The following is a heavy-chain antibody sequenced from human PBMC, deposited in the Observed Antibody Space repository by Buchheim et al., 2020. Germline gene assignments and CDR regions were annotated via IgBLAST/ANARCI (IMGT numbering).Heavy chain of an antibody. V-gene: IGHV4-59*01. J-gene: IGHJ5*02. Sequence: QVQLLQSGPGPVKPSETLSLSCTVSGGSMSGFHWSWVRQPPGKGLEWVGRMSYTGGTEYNPSLTSRVSISIDASKNRFFLTLTSVTAADTAVYYCARWAADPSSGWFDPWGQG. CDR3: ARWAADPSSGWFDP. D-gene: IGHD3-22*01. CDR2: MSYTGGT. CDR1: GGSMSGFH.